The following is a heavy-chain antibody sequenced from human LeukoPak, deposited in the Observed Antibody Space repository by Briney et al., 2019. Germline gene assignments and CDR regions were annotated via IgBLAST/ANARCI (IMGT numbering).Heavy chain of an antibody. CDR2: TYYRSKWYN. D-gene: IGHD1-26*01. CDR3: ARRSLGIVGNYFHY. Sequence: SQTLSLTCAISGDSVSSNSAAWNWIRQSPSRGLEWLGRTYYRSKWYNDYALSVESRITINPHASKNQFSLQMNSVTPEDTAVYYCARRSLGIVGNYFHYWGQGALVTVSS. V-gene: IGHV6-1*01. CDR1: GDSVSSNSAA. J-gene: IGHJ4*02.